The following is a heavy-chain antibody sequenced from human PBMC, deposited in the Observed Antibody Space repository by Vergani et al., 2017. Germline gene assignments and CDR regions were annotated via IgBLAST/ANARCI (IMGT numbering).Heavy chain of an antibody. Sequence: VQLVESGGGVVQPGRSLRLSCAASGFTFSSYWMSWVRQAPGKGLEWVANIKQDGSEKYYVDSVKGRFTISRDNAKNSLYLQMNSLRAEDTAVYYCARDLGGIDSGYDIDYWGQGTLVTVSS. CDR2: IKQDGSEK. J-gene: IGHJ4*02. V-gene: IGHV3-7*01. CDR3: ARDLGGIDSGYDIDY. CDR1: GFTFSSYW. D-gene: IGHD5-12*01.